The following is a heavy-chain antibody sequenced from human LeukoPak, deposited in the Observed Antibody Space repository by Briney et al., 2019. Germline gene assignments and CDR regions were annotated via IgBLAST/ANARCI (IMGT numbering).Heavy chain of an antibody. CDR1: GYSISSGYY. D-gene: IGHD2-2*01. V-gene: IGHV4-38-2*01. CDR2: IYHSGST. Sequence: TSETLSLTCAVPGYSISSGYYWGWIRQPPGKGLEWIGSIYHSGSTYYNPSLKSRVTISVDTSKNQFSLKLSSVTAADTAVYYCARALPAFDYWGQGTLVTVSS. J-gene: IGHJ4*02. CDR3: ARALPAFDY.